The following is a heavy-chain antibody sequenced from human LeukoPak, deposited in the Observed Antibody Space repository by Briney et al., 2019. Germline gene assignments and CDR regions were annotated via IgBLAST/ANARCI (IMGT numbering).Heavy chain of an antibody. V-gene: IGHV4-34*01. CDR1: GGSFSGYY. Sequence: SETLSLTCAVYGGSFSGYYWSWIRQPPGKGLEWIGEINHSGSTNYNPSLKSRVTMSVDTSKNQLSLKLSSVTAADTAVYYCARDVLTMVRGVLNDWLDPWGQGTLVTVSS. J-gene: IGHJ5*02. CDR2: INHSGST. CDR3: ARDVLTMVRGVLNDWLDP. D-gene: IGHD3-10*01.